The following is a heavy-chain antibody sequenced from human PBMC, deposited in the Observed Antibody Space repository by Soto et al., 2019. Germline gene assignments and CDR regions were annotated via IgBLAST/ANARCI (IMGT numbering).Heavy chain of an antibody. CDR1: RGSFNAYS. CDR2: IDHSGST. CDR3: ARGLRYSGMDV. Sequence: SEPLSLTCAVHRGSFNAYSWTWIRQPPGKGLEWIGEIDHSGSTTYNPPLKSRITMSVDTSKNQFSLNVSSMTAADTAVYYCARGLRYSGMDVWGQGTTVTVYS. J-gene: IGHJ6*02. V-gene: IGHV4-34*01.